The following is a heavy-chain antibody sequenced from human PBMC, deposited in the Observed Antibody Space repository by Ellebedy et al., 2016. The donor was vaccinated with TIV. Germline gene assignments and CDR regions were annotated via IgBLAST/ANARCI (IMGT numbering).Heavy chain of an antibody. D-gene: IGHD2-15*01. J-gene: IGHJ6*02. CDR2: ISSTASSM. CDR3: ARGWRPYYNYYAMDV. CDR1: GFTFSDYY. Sequence: GGSLRLXXAASGFTFSDYYMTWIRQAPGKGLEWLSYISSTASSMYYADSVRGRFTISRDNAKNSLYLQMNSLRVEDTAVYYCARGWRPYYNYYAMDVWGQGTTVTVSS. V-gene: IGHV3-11*01.